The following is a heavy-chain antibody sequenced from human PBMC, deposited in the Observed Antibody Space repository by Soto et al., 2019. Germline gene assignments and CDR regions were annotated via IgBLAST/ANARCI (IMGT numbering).Heavy chain of an antibody. CDR1: GYTFNSFW. V-gene: IGHV5-51*01. J-gene: IGHJ4*02. D-gene: IGHD1-7*01. Sequence: GESLKISCQGSGYTFNSFWIGWVRQMPGEGLEWMGLMFPWTSDTRYSPSFQGHVSISVDRSAGTGYLQWNSLKASDTAMYYCVTTRDGTTFFPHWGQGTPVTVSS. CDR2: MFPWTSDT. CDR3: VTTRDGTTFFPH.